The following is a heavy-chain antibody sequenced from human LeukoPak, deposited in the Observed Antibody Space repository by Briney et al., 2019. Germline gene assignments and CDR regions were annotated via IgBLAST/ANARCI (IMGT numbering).Heavy chain of an antibody. CDR2: IGTAGDT. J-gene: IGHJ4*02. V-gene: IGHV3-13*01. CDR3: ARGPRYYFDS. Sequence: GGSLRLSCAASGFTFSNYDMRWVSQATGKGLEWVSAIGTAGDTFYPGSVKGRFTSSRENAKNSLYLQMNNMRAGDTAVYYCARGPRYYFDSWGQGTLVTVSS. CDR1: GFTFSNYD.